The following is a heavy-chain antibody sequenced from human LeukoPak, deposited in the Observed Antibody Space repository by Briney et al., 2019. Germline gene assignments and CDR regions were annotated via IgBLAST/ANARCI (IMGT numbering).Heavy chain of an antibody. V-gene: IGHV3-74*01. CDR3: AKDLHDAAADY. D-gene: IGHD2-15*01. CDR2: IKSDGTGM. CDR1: GFTFTDWW. J-gene: IGHJ4*02. Sequence: GSLRLSYAASGFTFTDWWMHWVRQAPGKGLEWVSRIKSDGTGMTYAESVRGRFAISRDNAKNSVYLQMNSLRADDTAVYYRAKDLHDAAADYWGQGTLVTVSS.